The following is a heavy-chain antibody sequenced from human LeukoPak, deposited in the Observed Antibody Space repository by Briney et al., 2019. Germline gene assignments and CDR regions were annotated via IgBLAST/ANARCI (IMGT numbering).Heavy chain of an antibody. D-gene: IGHD2-2*01. CDR1: GFISSSYW. J-gene: IGHJ6*02. CDR3: AKGGYCSTTSCTPWGMDV. Sequence: GGSLRLSCAASGFISSSYWMSWVRQAPGKGLEWVAVISYDGSDKYYAGSVKGRFTISKDNSKNTLYLQMNSLRAVDTAVYYCAKGGYCSTTSCTPWGMDVWGQGTTVTVSS. V-gene: IGHV3-30*18. CDR2: ISYDGSDK.